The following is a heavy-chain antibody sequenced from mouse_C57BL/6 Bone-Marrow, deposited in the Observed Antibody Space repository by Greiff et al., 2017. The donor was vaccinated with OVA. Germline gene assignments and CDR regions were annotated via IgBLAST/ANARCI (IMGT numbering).Heavy chain of an antibody. CDR1: GYTFTSYW. CDR2: IYPGSGRT. CDR3: ARSVITTVEGDFAMDY. J-gene: IGHJ4*01. V-gene: IGHV1-55*01. Sequence: VQLQQSGAELVKPGASVKMSCKASGYTFTSYWITWVKQRPGQGLEWIGDIYPGSGRTNYNEKFKSKATLTVDTSYSTAYMQLSSLTSEDSAVYYCARSVITTVEGDFAMDYWGQGTSVTVSS. D-gene: IGHD1-1*01.